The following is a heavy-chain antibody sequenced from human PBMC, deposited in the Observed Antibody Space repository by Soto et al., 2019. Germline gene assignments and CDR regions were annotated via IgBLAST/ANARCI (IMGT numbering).Heavy chain of an antibody. J-gene: IGHJ4*02. D-gene: IGHD5-18*01. CDR3: GKGESRGYSYGADY. CDR1: GFTFDDHA. CDR2: ISYNSGTI. V-gene: IGHV3-9*01. Sequence: EVQLVESGGDLVQPGRSLRLSCAASGFTFDDHAMHWVRRAPGKGLEWVSGISYNSGTIGYADSVKGRFTISRDNAKNSLNLQMNSLRAEDTAFYYCGKGESRGYSYGADYWGQGTLVTVSS.